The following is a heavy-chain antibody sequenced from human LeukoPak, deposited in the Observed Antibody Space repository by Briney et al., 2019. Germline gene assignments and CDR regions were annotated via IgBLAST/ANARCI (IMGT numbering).Heavy chain of an antibody. J-gene: IGHJ6*03. CDR3: ARAPGRRSYHYYYMDV. D-gene: IGHD2-15*01. V-gene: IGHV1-18*01. CDR1: GYTFTSYS. Sequence: GASVTVSCTASGYTFTSYSITWVRQAPGQGLEWMGWISAHNNNTNYAQKLQGRVTMTTDTSTSTAYMELWSLRSDDTAVYYCARAPGRRSYHYYYMDVWGKGTTVTISS. CDR2: ISAHNNNT.